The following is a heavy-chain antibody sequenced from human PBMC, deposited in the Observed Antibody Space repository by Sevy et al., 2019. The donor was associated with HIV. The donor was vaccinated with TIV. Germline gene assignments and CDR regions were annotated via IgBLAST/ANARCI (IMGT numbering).Heavy chain of an antibody. CDR1: GFTFNNAW. V-gene: IGHV3-15*01. J-gene: IGHJ4*02. D-gene: IGHD3-16*02. CDR2: IKSKTDGGTT. Sequence: GGSLRLSCAASGFTFNNAWMTWVRQAPGEGLEWVGRIKSKTDGGTTDYAAPVKGRFSILRDDSKNTLYLQMNSLKTEDTAVYYCTTDRGLRLGELSCYWGQGTLVTVSS. CDR3: TTDRGLRLGELSCY.